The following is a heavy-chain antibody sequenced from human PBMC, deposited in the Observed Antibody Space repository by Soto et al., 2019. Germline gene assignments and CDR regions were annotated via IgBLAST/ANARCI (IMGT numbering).Heavy chain of an antibody. CDR3: SADRPDIGVGWWV. CDR1: GSGFISSG. D-gene: IGHD2-15*01. CDR2: IVVASGQT. Sequence: SVKVSCKASGSGFISSGIQWVRQAHGQRREWIGWIVVASGQTNYAQNFRGRVAITRDTSTATAYIELTGLTSEDTAVYFGSADRPDIGVGWWVWGQGTTVTVSS. V-gene: IGHV1-58*02. J-gene: IGHJ6*02.